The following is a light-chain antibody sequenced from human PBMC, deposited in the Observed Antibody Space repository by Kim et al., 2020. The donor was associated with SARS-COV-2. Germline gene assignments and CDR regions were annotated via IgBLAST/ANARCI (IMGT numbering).Light chain of an antibody. CDR3: AAWDDTLKGPL. J-gene: IGLJ3*02. V-gene: IGLV1-44*01. CDR2: LNS. Sequence: GLTVTVSCSGSNATIGSSTVTWYQQVPGTAPKLIIYLNSQRPSGVPGRFSGSKSGTSAFLAISGLQSEDAADYYCAAWDDTLKGPLFGGGTQLTVL. CDR1: NATIGSST.